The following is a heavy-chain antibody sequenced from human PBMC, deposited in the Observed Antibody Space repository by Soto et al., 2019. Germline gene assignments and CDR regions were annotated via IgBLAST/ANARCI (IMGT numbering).Heavy chain of an antibody. Sequence: QVQLVQSGAEVKKPGSSVKVSCKASGGTFSSYAISWVRQAPGQGLEWMGGIIPIFGTANYAQKFQGRVTITADESTSTAYMELSSLRSEDTAVYYCARDVSFFDGYNYEGYYYYGMDVWGQGTTVTVSS. CDR1: GGTFSSYA. V-gene: IGHV1-69*12. J-gene: IGHJ6*02. D-gene: IGHD5-12*01. CDR2: IIPIFGTA. CDR3: ARDVSFFDGYNYEGYYYYGMDV.